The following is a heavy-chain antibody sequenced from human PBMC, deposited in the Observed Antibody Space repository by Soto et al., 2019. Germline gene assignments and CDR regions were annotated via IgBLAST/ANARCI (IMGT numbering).Heavy chain of an antibody. J-gene: IGHJ4*02. CDR3: ARRYGGTFDY. D-gene: IGHD2-15*01. V-gene: IGHV4-4*02. CDR2: VYRTGST. CDR1: GGSISTSNW. Sequence: PSETLSLTCAVSGGSISTSNWWSWVRQPPGKGLEWIGEVYRTGSTNYNPSLESRLTISVDKSKNQFSLKLTSVTAADTAVYYCARRYGGTFDYWGQGTLVTVSS.